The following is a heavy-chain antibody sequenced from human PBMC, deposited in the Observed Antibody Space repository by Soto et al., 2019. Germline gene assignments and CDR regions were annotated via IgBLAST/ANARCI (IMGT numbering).Heavy chain of an antibody. CDR1: GGSISSGGYY. J-gene: IGHJ6*02. Sequence: QVQLQESGPGLVKPSQTLSLTCTVSGGSISSGGYYWSWIRQHPGKGMEWIGYIYYSGSTYYNPSLPSRVTISVDTSKNQFSLKLSSVTAADTAVYYCAVSCVGCRGFNYYGMDVWGQGTTVTVSS. D-gene: IGHD5-12*01. CDR3: AVSCVGCRGFNYYGMDV. CDR2: IYYSGST. V-gene: IGHV4-31*03.